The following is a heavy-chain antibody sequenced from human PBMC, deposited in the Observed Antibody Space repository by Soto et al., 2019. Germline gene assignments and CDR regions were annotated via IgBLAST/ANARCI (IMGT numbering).Heavy chain of an antibody. J-gene: IGHJ6*02. CDR2: ISGSGGST. CDR1: GFTFSSYA. D-gene: IGHD3-3*01. CDR3: AKEIEYYDFWSGWLPDGMDV. Sequence: GGSLRLSCAASGFTFSSYAMSWVRQAPGKGLEWVSAISGSGGSTYYADSVKGRFIISRDNSKNTLYLQMNSLRAEDTAVYYCAKEIEYYDFWSGWLPDGMDVWGLGTTVTVSS. V-gene: IGHV3-23*01.